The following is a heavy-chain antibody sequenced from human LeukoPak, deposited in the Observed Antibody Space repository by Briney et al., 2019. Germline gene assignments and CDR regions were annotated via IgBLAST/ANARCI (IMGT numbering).Heavy chain of an antibody. CDR2: ISGGGGST. CDR1: GFTFSSYA. CDR3: AKRGGDCGGDCYSAWYFDL. D-gene: IGHD2-21*02. V-gene: IGHV3-23*01. Sequence: PGGSLRLSCAASGFTFSSYAMSWVRQAPGKGLEWVSAISGGGGSTYYADSVKGRFTISRDNSKNTLYLQMNSLRAEDTAVYYCAKRGGDCGGDCYSAWYFDLWGRGTLVTVSS. J-gene: IGHJ2*01.